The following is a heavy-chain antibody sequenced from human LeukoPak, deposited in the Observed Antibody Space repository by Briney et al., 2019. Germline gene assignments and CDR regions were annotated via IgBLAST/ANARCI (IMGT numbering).Heavy chain of an antibody. D-gene: IGHD6-13*01. CDR1: GYSFTTYW. J-gene: IGHJ6*02. CDR2: IYPDDSDT. Sequence: GESLKISCKGSGYSFTTYWIGWVRQMPGKGLEWMGIIYPDDSDTRYSPSFQGQVTISADKSINAAYLQWSSLKASDTAMYYCARQPGYSSSWYNSYYYGMDVWGQGTTVTVSS. CDR3: ARQPGYSSSWYNSYYYGMDV. V-gene: IGHV5-51*01.